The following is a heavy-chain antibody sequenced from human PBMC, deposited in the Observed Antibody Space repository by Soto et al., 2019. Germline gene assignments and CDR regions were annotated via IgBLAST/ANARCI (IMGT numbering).Heavy chain of an antibody. CDR3: ARVTDRYYYDSSGYFWVPNYFDY. J-gene: IGHJ4*02. CDR1: GYTFTSYG. V-gene: IGHV1-18*01. D-gene: IGHD3-22*01. Sequence: GASVKVSCKASGYTFTSYGISWVRQAPGQGFEWMRRSSAYNGNTNYAQKLQGRVTMTTDTSTSTAYMELRSLRSDDTAVYYCARVTDRYYYDSSGYFWVPNYFDYWGQGTLVTVSS. CDR2: SSAYNGNT.